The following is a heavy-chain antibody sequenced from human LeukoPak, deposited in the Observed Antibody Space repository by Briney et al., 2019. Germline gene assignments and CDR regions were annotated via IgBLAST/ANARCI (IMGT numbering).Heavy chain of an antibody. J-gene: IGHJ4*02. CDR3: AIERAAAGENYYFDY. D-gene: IGHD6-13*01. Sequence: SVKVSCKASGGTFSSYAISWVRQAPGQGLEWMGGIIPIFGTANYAQKFQGRVTITADESTSTAYMELSSLRSEDTAVYYCAIERAAAGENYYFDYWGQGTLVTVSS. CDR1: GGTFSSYA. CDR2: IIPIFGTA. V-gene: IGHV1-69*13.